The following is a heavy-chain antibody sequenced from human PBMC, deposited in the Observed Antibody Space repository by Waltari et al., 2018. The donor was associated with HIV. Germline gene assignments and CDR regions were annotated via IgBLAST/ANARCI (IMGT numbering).Heavy chain of an antibody. CDR3: ARRQGPYDY. Sequence: EVQLVESGGGLVQPGGSWRLSCAAPGFTFSSYPMHWVRQAPGKRLEYVSSISSDGANTYYANSVKGRFTISRDNSKNTLYLQMGDLRAEDMAVYFCARRQGPYDYWGRGTLVTVSS. CDR1: GFTFSSYP. CDR2: ISSDGANT. V-gene: IGHV3-64*01. J-gene: IGHJ4*02.